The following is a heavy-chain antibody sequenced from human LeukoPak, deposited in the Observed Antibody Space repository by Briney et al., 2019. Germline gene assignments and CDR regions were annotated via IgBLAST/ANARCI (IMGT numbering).Heavy chain of an antibody. J-gene: IGHJ5*02. D-gene: IGHD3-10*01. Sequence: GGSLRLSCAASGSTFSSYWMSWVRQAPGKGPEWVANIKQDGSEKYYVDSVKGRFTISRDNAKNSLYLQMNSLRAEDTAVYYCARDGPNVLLWFGELTNNWFDPWGQGTLVTVSS. V-gene: IGHV3-7*03. CDR2: IKQDGSEK. CDR3: ARDGPNVLLWFGELTNNWFDP. CDR1: GSTFSSYW.